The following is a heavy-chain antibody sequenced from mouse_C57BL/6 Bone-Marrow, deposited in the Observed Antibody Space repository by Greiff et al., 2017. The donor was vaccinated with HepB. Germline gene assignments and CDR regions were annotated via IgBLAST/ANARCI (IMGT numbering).Heavy chain of an antibody. Sequence: VQLKESGGDLVKPGGSLKLSCAASGFTFSSYGMSWVRQTPDKRLEWVATISSGGSYTYYPDSVKGRFTISRDNAKNTLYLQMSSLKSEDTAMYYCARWYYGSSYAMDYWGQGTSVTVSS. D-gene: IGHD1-1*01. CDR2: ISSGGSYT. V-gene: IGHV5-6*01. CDR1: GFTFSSYG. CDR3: ARWYYGSSYAMDY. J-gene: IGHJ4*01.